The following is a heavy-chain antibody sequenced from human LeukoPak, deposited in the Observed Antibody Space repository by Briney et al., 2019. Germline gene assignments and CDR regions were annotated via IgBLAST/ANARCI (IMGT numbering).Heavy chain of an antibody. D-gene: IGHD4-17*01. V-gene: IGHV4-34*01. CDR1: GGSFSGYY. CDR2: IKHSGST. J-gene: IGHJ4*02. CDR3: ARGYGDYYFDY. Sequence: SETLSLTCAVYGGSFSGYYWSWIRQPPGKGLEWIGEIKHSGSTNYNTSLKRRVTISVDTSKNQFSLKLSSVTAADTAVYYCARGYGDYYFDYWGQGSLVTVSS.